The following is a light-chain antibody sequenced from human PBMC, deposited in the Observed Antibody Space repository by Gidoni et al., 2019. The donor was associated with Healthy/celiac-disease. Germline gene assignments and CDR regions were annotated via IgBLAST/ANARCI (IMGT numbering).Light chain of an antibody. J-gene: IGKJ1*01. CDR3: QQSYSTPRT. CDR2: AAS. V-gene: IGKV1-39*01. CDR1: QSLSSY. Sequence: DIQMTQSPSYLSASVGDRVTITCRASQSLSSYLNWYQQKPGKAPKLLIYAASSLQSGVPSRFSGSGSGTDFTLTISSLQPEDFATYYCQQSYSTPRTFGQGTKVE.